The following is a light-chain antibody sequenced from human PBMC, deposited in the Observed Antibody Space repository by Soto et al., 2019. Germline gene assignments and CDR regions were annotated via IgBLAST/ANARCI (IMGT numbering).Light chain of an antibody. J-gene: IGKJ4*01. CDR1: QSVSSNY. CDR2: GAS. V-gene: IGKV3-20*01. CDR3: QQYGSSPLT. Sequence: EILLTQSPGTLSLSPGERATLSCRASQSVSSNYLAWYQQKPGLAPRLLIFGASSRATGIPDRFSGSGSGTDFTLTISRLATEDSAVYYCQQYGSSPLTFGGGTKVEI.